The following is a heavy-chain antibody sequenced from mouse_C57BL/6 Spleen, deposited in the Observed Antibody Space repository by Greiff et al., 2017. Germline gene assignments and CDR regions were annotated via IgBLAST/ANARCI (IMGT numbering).Heavy chain of an antibody. CDR2: IHPTYGNT. Sequence: EVQLQQSGPELVKPGASVKISCKASGYSFTNYNMNWVKQSNGKSLEWIGVIHPTYGNTSYNQKFKGKATLTVDQSSSTAYMQLNSLTSEYSAVYYCGRGGCVLDYWGQGTTLTVSS. V-gene: IGHV1-39*01. CDR3: GRGGCVLDY. CDR1: GYSFTNYN. J-gene: IGHJ2*01.